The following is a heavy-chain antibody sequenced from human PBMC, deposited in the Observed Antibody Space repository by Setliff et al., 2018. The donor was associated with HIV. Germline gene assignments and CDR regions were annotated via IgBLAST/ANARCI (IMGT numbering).Heavy chain of an antibody. J-gene: IGHJ3*02. CDR1: GGSISSGGYY. CDR3: ARTVPHSAAQDAFDI. Sequence: PSETLSLTCTVSGGSISSGGYYWSWIRQHPGKGLEWIGYIYYSGSTYYNPSLKSRVTISVDTSKNQLSLKLTSVTAEDTGVYYCARTVPHSAAQDAFDIWGQGTVVTVSS. CDR2: IYYSGST. V-gene: IGHV4-31*03. D-gene: IGHD4-4*01.